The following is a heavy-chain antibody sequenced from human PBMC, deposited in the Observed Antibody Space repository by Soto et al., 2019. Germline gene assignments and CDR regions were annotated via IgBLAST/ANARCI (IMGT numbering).Heavy chain of an antibody. CDR1: GFTFSSYD. Sequence: GGSLRLSCAASGFTFSSYDMHWVRQATRKGLEWVSAIGTAGDTYYPGSVKGRFTISRENAKNSLYLQMNSLRAGDTAVYYCARELSSSNAFDIWGQGTMVTVSS. CDR3: ARELSSSNAFDI. CDR2: IGTAGDT. J-gene: IGHJ3*02. V-gene: IGHV3-13*01. D-gene: IGHD6-13*01.